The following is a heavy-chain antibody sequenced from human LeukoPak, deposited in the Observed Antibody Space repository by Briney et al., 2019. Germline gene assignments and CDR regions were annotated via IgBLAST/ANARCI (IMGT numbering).Heavy chain of an antibody. V-gene: IGHV3-23*01. CDR2: LTDSGGTT. D-gene: IGHD2-15*01. CDR3: AKYVVVVAATHYFDY. CDR1: GFTFSSYA. J-gene: IGHJ4*02. Sequence: GGSLRLSCVASGFTFSSYAMGWVRQAPGKRPEWVSSLTDSGGTTYYVDSVKGRFTISRDNSKNTLYLHMNSLRAEDTAVYYCAKYVVVVAATHYFDYWGQGTLVTVSS.